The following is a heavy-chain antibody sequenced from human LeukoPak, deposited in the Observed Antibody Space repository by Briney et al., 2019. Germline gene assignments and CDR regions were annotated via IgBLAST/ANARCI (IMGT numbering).Heavy chain of an antibody. CDR3: AKGTSSMVRGVNDY. CDR1: GFTFSSFG. CDR2: ILYDGTNK. Sequence: GGSLRLSCAASGFTFSSFGMHWVRQAPGQGLEWVAFILYDGTNKYYADSVKGRFTISRDNSKNTLYLQMNSLRAEDTAVYYCAKGTSSMVRGVNDYWGQGTLVTVSS. V-gene: IGHV3-30*02. J-gene: IGHJ4*02. D-gene: IGHD3-10*01.